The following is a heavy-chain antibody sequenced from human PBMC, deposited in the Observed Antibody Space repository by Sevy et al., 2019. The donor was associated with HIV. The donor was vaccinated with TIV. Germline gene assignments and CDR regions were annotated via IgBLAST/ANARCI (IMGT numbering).Heavy chain of an antibody. CDR1: GYTFTGYY. V-gene: IGHV1-2*02. D-gene: IGHD3-22*01. J-gene: IGHJ4*02. CDR3: ARVRGYYDSSGSLQ. Sequence: ASVKVSCKASGYTFTGYYMHWVRQAPGQGLEWMGWINPNSGGTNYAQKFRGRVTMTRDTSISTAYMELSRLRSDDTAVYYCARVRGYYDSSGSLQWGQGTLVTVSS. CDR2: INPNSGGT.